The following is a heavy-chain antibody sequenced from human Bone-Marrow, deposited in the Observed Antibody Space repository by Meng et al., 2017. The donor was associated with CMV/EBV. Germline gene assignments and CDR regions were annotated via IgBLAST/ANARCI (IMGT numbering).Heavy chain of an antibody. Sequence: QLPGWGTGLVKPSQTLSLTCPVSGVSIGSGDYSWSWIRQPPGKGLEWIGYIYYSGSTYYNPSLKSRVTISVDTSKNQFSLKLSSVTAADTAVYYCARVSGLELGEVWFDPWGQGTLVTVSS. CDR2: IYYSGST. CDR3: ARVSGLELGEVWFDP. D-gene: IGHD1-7*01. V-gene: IGHV4-30-4*08. J-gene: IGHJ5*02. CDR1: GVSIGSGDYS.